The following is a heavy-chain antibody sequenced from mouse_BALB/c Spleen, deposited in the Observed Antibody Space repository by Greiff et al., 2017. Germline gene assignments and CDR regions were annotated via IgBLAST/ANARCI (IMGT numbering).Heavy chain of an antibody. CDR3: TNIYYDYDGFAY. D-gene: IGHD2-4*01. Sequence: QVQLQQSGAELVRPGASVTLSCKASGYTFTDYEMHWVKQTPVHGLEWIGAIDPETGGTAYNQKFKGKATLTADKSSSTAYMELRSLTSEDSAVYYCTNIYYDYDGFAYWGQGTLVTVSA. V-gene: IGHV1-15*01. CDR1: GYTFTDYE. CDR2: IDPETGGT. J-gene: IGHJ3*01.